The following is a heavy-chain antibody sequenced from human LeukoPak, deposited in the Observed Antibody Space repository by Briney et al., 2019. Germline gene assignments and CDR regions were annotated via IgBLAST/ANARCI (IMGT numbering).Heavy chain of an antibody. CDR3: AKGDRSSTSCYIDF. D-gene: IGHD2-2*02. CDR1: GFTFSSYA. CDR2: ISGSGGST. V-gene: IGHV3-23*01. J-gene: IGHJ4*02. Sequence: GGSLRLSCAASGFTFSSYAMSWVRQAPGKGLEWVSIISGSGGSTYYADSVKGRFTISRDNSKNTLYLQMNSLRAEDTAVCYCAKGDRSSTSCYIDFWGQGTLVTVSS.